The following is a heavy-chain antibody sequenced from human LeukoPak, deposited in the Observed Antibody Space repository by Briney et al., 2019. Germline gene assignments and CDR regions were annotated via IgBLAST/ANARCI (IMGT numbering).Heavy chain of an antibody. CDR3: ARDSGSYAGDDY. CDR1: GYTFTSYG. D-gene: IGHD1-26*01. J-gene: IGHJ4*02. CDR2: ISVYNGGT. Sequence: ASVKVSCKASGYTFTSYGISWVRQAPGQGLEWMGWISVYNGGTNYVQKFQGRVTMTADTSTSTAYMELRSLRSDDTAMYYCARDSGSYAGDDYWGQGTLVTVSS. V-gene: IGHV1-18*01.